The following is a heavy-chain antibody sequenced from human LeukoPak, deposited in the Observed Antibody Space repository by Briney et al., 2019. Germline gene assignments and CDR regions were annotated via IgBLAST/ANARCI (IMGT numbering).Heavy chain of an antibody. V-gene: IGHV3-23*01. CDR1: GFIFSSYA. J-gene: IGHJ4*02. CDR2: ISTSGGST. D-gene: IGHD3-10*01. Sequence: GGSLRLSCAASGFIFSSYAMSWVRQAPGQGLEWVSAISTSGGSTYYADSVKGRFTIFRDNSKNTLYLQMNSLRVEDTAVYYCARAEGSGSSFDYWGQGTLVTVSS. CDR3: ARAEGSGSSFDY.